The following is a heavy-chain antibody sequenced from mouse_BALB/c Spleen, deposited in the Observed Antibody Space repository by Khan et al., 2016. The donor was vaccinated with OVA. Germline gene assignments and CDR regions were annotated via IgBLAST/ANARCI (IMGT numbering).Heavy chain of an antibody. Sequence: VQLVESGPGLVAPSQSLSITCTVSGFSLSDYGVSWIRQPPGKGLEWLGVIWGGGSTYYNSALKSRLSINKDNSKSQVFLKMNSLQTDDTAIYYCAKGLWSYYFALDYWGQGTSVTVPS. D-gene: IGHD1-1*02. CDR2: IWGGGST. CDR3: AKGLWSYYFALDY. CDR1: GFSLSDYG. J-gene: IGHJ4*01. V-gene: IGHV2-6-5*01.